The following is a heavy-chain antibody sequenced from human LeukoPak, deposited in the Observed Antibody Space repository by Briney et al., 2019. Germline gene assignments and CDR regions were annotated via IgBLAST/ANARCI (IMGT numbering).Heavy chain of an antibody. CDR2: ISSSGSTI. Sequence: GGSLRLSCAASGFTFSDYYMSWIRQAPGKGLERGSYISSSGSTIYYADSVKGRFTISRDNAKNSLYLQMNSLRAEDTAVYSCARGAYSGYSYGYFDYWGQGALVTVSS. CDR3: ARGAYSGYSYGYFDY. CDR1: GFTFSDYY. D-gene: IGHD5-18*01. J-gene: IGHJ4*02. V-gene: IGHV3-11*04.